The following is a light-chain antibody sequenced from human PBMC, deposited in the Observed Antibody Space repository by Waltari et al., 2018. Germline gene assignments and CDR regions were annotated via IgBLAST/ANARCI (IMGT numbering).Light chain of an antibody. V-gene: IGLV1-51*01. CDR3: ETWDTSLSAWV. J-gene: IGLJ3*02. CDR2: DND. CDR1: SSNIGRKH. Sequence: QSVLTQAPSVSAAPGQKVTISCAGSSSNIGRKHVSWYQQFPGTAPKLLIYDNDKRPSGIPDRFSASKSGTSATLGITGLQTGDEANYYCETWDTSLSAWVFGGGTKLTVL.